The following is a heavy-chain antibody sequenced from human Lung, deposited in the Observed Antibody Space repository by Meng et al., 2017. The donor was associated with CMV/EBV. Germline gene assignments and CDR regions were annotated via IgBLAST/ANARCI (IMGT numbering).Heavy chain of an antibody. J-gene: IGHJ4*02. CDR1: GFSLSTTGMG. Sequence: SGXXLVXPPGPLTLPCTVPGFSLSTTGMGVAWIRQPSGKALEWLAHIFSNDDKSYSTTLKSRLTISKDSSQSQVVLTMTNMDPVDTAPYYCPRIRDVAGRPFDFWXQGALVTVSS. D-gene: IGHD6-6*01. CDR3: PRIRDVAGRPFDF. V-gene: IGHV2-26*01. CDR2: IFSNDDK.